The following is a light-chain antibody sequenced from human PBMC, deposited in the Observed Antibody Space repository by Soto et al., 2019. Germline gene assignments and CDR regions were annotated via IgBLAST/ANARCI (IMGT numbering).Light chain of an antibody. CDR1: NLGSKS. J-gene: IGLJ2*01. CDR3: QVWDSSSDHPGVV. Sequence: SYELTQPPSVSVAXGKTARITCGGTNLGSKSVHWYQQKPGQAPVLVIYYDSDRPSGIPERFSGSNSGNTATLTISRVEAGDEADYYCQVWDSSSDHPGVVFGGGTKVTVL. CDR2: YDS. V-gene: IGLV3-21*04.